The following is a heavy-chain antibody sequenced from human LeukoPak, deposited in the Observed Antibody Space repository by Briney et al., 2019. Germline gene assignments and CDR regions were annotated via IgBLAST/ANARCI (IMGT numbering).Heavy chain of an antibody. Sequence: GGSLRLSCAASGFTVSNTYMNWVRQAPGKGLEWVSVIYTGGSTYYADSVKGRFTISRDNSKNTVYLQMNSLRAEDTAVYYCAEGSTSSLSFDYWGQGTLVTVSS. J-gene: IGHJ4*02. D-gene: IGHD6-6*01. V-gene: IGHV3-53*01. CDR3: AEGSTSSLSFDY. CDR2: IYTGGST. CDR1: GFTVSNTY.